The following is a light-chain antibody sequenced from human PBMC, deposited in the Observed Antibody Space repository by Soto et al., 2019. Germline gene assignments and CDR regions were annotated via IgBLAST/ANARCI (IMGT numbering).Light chain of an antibody. CDR1: QGIRNF. V-gene: IGKV1-27*01. CDR3: QKYSIVPV. J-gene: IGKJ3*01. CDR2: AAS. Sequence: DIQMTQSPTSLSASVGDRVTITCRASQGIRNFVAWYQQKPGKAPKLLIYAASTLQSGVPSRFSGSGSGTDFTLTINSLQPEDVATSSCQKYSIVPVFGPGTKVEIK.